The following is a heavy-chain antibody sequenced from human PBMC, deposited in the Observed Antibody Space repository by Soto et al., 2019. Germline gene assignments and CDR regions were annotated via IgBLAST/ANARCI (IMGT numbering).Heavy chain of an antibody. V-gene: IGHV3-30-3*01. CDR3: ARGVAVAGPHPQYY. CDR1: GFTFSSYA. Sequence: PGGSLRLSCAASGFTFSSYAMHWVHQAPDKGLEWVAVISYDGSNKYYADSVKGRFTISRDNSKNALYLQMNSLRAEDTAVYYCARGVAVAGPHPQYYWGQGTLVTVSS. CDR2: ISYDGSNK. J-gene: IGHJ4*02. D-gene: IGHD6-19*01.